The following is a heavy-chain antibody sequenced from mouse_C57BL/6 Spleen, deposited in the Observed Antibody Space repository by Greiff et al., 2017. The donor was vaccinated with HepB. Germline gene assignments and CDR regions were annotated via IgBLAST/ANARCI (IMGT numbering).Heavy chain of an antibody. Sequence: VQLQQSGPELVKPGASVKISCKASGYTFTDYYMNWVKQSHGKSLEWIGDINPNNGGTSYNQKFKGKATLTVDKSSSTAYMELRSLTSEDSAVYYCARHGYDFDYWGQGTTLTVSS. CDR1: GYTFTDYY. D-gene: IGHD2-2*01. CDR3: ARHGYDFDY. CDR2: INPNNGGT. V-gene: IGHV1-26*01. J-gene: IGHJ2*01.